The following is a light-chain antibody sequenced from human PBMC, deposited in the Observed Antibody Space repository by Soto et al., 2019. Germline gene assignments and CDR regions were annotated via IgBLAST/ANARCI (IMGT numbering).Light chain of an antibody. CDR2: DAS. CDR3: HQSYSNPRT. V-gene: IGKV1-39*01. J-gene: IGKJ1*01. Sequence: DIQMTQSPSSLSASVGDRVTITCRASQNINVYLSWYQQKAGKAPKLLIYDASSLQGGVPSRFSGSRSGTDFTLTISSLQPEDFATYYCHQSYSNPRTFGQGTKVDIK. CDR1: QNINVY.